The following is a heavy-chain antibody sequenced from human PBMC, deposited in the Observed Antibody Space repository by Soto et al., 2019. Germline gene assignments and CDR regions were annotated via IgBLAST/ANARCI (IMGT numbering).Heavy chain of an antibody. V-gene: IGHV4-59*01. CDR3: ARGSRAYGDLDI. CDR1: GGSISSYY. Sequence: LTCTVSGGSISSYYWSWIRQPPGKGLEWIGYIYYSGSTNYNPSLKSRVTISVDTSKNQFSLKLSSVTAADTAVYYCARGSRAYGDLDIWGQGTMVTVSS. D-gene: IGHD4-17*01. J-gene: IGHJ3*02. CDR2: IYYSGST.